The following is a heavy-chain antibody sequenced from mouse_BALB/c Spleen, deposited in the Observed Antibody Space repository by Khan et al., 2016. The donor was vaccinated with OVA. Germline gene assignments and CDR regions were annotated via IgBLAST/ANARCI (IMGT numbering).Heavy chain of an antibody. CDR1: GYTFTSYT. Sequence: QVQLKESGAELARPGASVKMSCKASGYTFTSYTIHWIKERPGQGLEWIGNINPSNGYTNYNQKFKDKATLTTDKSSTTAYLQLSSLTSDDSAVYNCVRDGAYHRNDGWVAYWGQGTLVTVSA. V-gene: IGHV1-4*01. D-gene: IGHD2-14*01. CDR2: INPSNGYT. J-gene: IGHJ3*01. CDR3: VRDGAYHRNDGWVAY.